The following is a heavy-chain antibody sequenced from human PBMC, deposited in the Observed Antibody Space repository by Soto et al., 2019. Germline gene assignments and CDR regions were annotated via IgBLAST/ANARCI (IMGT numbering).Heavy chain of an antibody. CDR3: ARHYQAGGPVTRDAFDL. Sequence: GESLKISCKASGYRFPIYFIGWVRQMPGGGLEYMGIIYPDDSDVRYNPSFQGQVTISADKSITTAYLQWSSLKASDTAMYYCARHYQAGGPVTRDAFDLWGQGTMVTGSS. CDR1: GYRFPIYF. V-gene: IGHV5-51*01. CDR2: IYPDDSDV. J-gene: IGHJ3*01. D-gene: IGHD4-17*01.